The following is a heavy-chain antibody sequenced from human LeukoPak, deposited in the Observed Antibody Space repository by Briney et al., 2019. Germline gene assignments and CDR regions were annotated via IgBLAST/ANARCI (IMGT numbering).Heavy chain of an antibody. D-gene: IGHD3-22*01. CDR1: GYSISSGYY. V-gene: IGHV4-38-2*02. J-gene: IGHJ4*02. CDR2: IYHSGST. Sequence: PSETLSLTCTVSGYSISSGYYWGWIRQPPGKGLEWIGSIYHSGSTYYNPSLKSRVTISVDASKNQFSLKLSSVTAADTAVYYCAREAIGYYDSSGYSPCFDYWGQGTLVTVSS. CDR3: AREAIGYYDSSGYSPCFDY.